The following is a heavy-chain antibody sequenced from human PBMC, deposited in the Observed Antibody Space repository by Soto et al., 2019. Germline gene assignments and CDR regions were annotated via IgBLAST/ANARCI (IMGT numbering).Heavy chain of an antibody. CDR1: GDSGYIYY. D-gene: IGHD1-1*01. J-gene: IGHJ6*02. CDR3: ARTGRTTTRRSHYFHYGMDV. V-gene: IGHV4-59*02. Sequence: SETLSLTCIVTGDSGYIYYWSWIRQSPGKGLEWIGYIFHNGSTSYNPSLKSRVTMSVDTFKNQLFLKVSSVTGADTAVYYCARTGRTTTRRSHYFHYGMDVWGQGTTVTVSS. CDR2: IFHNGST.